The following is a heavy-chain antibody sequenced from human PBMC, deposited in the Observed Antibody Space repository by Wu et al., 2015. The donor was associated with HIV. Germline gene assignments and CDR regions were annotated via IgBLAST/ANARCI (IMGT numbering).Heavy chain of an antibody. V-gene: IGHV1-69*12. CDR1: GGTFSSYA. CDR2: IIPIFGTA. CDR3: ARDQSWGHHPYYYYYMDV. J-gene: IGHJ6*03. Sequence: QVQLVQSGAEVKKPGSSVKVSCKASGGTFSSYAISWVRQAPGQGLEWMGGIIPIFGTANYAQKFQGRVTITADESTSTAYMELSSLRSEDTAVYYCARDQSWGHHPYYYYYMDVWGQGTTVTVSS. D-gene: IGHD7-27*01.